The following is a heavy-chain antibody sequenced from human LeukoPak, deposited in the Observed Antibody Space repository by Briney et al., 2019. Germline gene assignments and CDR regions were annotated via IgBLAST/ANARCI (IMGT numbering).Heavy chain of an antibody. Sequence: GGSLRLSCAASGFTFSSYWMSWVRQAPGKGLEWVANIKQDGSEKYYVDSVKGRFTISRDNAKNSLYLQMNSLRAEDTAVYYCARDYYYGSGSYRYWGQGTLVTVSS. J-gene: IGHJ4*02. V-gene: IGHV3-7*01. CDR1: GFTFSSYW. CDR3: ARDYYYGSGSYRY. CDR2: IKQDGSEK. D-gene: IGHD3-10*01.